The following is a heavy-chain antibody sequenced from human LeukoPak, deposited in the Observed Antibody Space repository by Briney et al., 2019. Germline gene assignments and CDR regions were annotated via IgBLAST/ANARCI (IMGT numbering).Heavy chain of an antibody. CDR3: TKWPDLLPSGDWFDP. Sequence: GGSVRLFYSDSGFGFSMPPIPCPRLAPGRALEYFAYPRGSGERFPARITYSSDPVNGQFTISRDNSKNPLYLQMDSLRAEDTATYYGTKWPDLLPSGDWFDPWGRGTLVTVSS. CDR2: PRGSGERFPARIT. CDR1: GFGFSMPP. D-gene: IGHD1-26*01. V-gene: IGHV3-23*01. J-gene: IGHJ5*02.